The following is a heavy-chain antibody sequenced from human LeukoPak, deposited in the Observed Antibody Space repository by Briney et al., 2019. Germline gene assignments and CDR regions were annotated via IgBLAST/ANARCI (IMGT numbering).Heavy chain of an antibody. CDR2: ISSSGSTI. CDR1: GFTFSSYE. V-gene: IGHV3-48*03. D-gene: IGHD1-26*01. CDR3: ARAQISGSYWGTPDY. J-gene: IGHJ4*02. Sequence: GGSLRLSCAASGFTFSSYEMNWVRQAPGKGLEWVSYISSSGSTIYYADSVKGRFTISRDNAKNSLYLQMNSLRAEDTAVYYCARAQISGSYWGTPDYWGQGTLVTVSS.